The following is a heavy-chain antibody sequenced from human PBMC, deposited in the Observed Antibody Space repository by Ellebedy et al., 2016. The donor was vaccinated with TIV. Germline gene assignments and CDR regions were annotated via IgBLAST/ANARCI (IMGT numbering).Heavy chain of an antibody. CDR1: GFTFSSYA. Sequence: GESLKISXAASGFTFSSYAMSWVRQAPGKGLEWVSAISGSGGSTYYADSVKGRFTISRDNSKNTLYLQMNSLRAEDTAVYYCAKDQENPTPPEYCSGGSCYSAGPYDYWGQGTLVTVSS. CDR3: AKDQENPTPPEYCSGGSCYSAGPYDY. V-gene: IGHV3-23*01. J-gene: IGHJ4*02. D-gene: IGHD2-15*01. CDR2: ISGSGGST.